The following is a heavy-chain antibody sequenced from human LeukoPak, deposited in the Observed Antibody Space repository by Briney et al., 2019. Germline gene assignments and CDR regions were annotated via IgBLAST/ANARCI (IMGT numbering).Heavy chain of an antibody. CDR3: ARDSGRDGYTS. D-gene: IGHD5-24*01. CDR1: GFTFSSYS. CDR2: ISSSSSTI. J-gene: IGHJ5*02. Sequence: GGSLRLSCAASGFTFSSYSMNWVRQAPGKGLEWVSYISSSSSTIYYADSVEGRFTISRDNAKNSLYLQMNSLRAEDTAVYCCARDSGRDGYTSWGQGTLVTVSS. V-gene: IGHV3-48*01.